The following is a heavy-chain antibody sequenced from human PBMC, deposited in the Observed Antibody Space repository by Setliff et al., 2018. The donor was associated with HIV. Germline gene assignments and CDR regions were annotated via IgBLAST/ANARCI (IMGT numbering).Heavy chain of an antibody. CDR3: ARGAQQWLVHFAFDI. D-gene: IGHD6-19*01. J-gene: IGHJ3*02. V-gene: IGHV4-59*01. CDR2: VDHSGST. Sequence: SETALTCTISGGSNRNYQWNWIRQPPGKGLEWIGYVDHSGSTSYNPSHKSRVTISLDTSKNRFSLRLTSATAADTAVYYCARGAQQWLVHFAFDIWGPGTSVTVSS. CDR1: GGSNRNYQ.